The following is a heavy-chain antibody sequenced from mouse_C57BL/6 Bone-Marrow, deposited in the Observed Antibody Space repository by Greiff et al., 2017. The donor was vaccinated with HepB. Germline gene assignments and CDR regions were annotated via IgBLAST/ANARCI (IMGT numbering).Heavy chain of an antibody. CDR3: ARGSHYYGSSLGDY. V-gene: IGHV1-69*01. CDR2: IDPSDSYT. D-gene: IGHD1-1*01. Sequence: QVQLQQPGAELVMPGASVKLSCKASGYTFTSYWMHWVKQRPGQGLEWIGEIDPSDSYTNYNQKFKGKSTLTVDKSSSTAYMQLSSLTSEDSAVYYCARGSHYYGSSLGDYWGQGTTLTVSS. J-gene: IGHJ2*01. CDR1: GYTFTSYW.